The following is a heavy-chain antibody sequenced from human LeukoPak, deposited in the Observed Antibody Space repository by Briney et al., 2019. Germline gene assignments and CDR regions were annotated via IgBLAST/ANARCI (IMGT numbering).Heavy chain of an antibody. J-gene: IGHJ4*02. Sequence: GGSLRLSCAVSGFTSGFTFSSRWMHWVRQAPGKGLVWVSLVKSDGSTNYVDSVKGRFTVSRDNAKNTLYLQMNNLRVEDTALYFCHPLGYTSNWGQGTLVTVSS. CDR2: VKSDGST. V-gene: IGHV3-74*01. CDR3: HPLGYTSN. D-gene: IGHD6-19*01. CDR1: GFTFSSRW.